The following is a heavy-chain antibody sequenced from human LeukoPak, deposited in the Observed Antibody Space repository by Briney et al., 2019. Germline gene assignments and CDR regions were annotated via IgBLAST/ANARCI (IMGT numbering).Heavy chain of an antibody. CDR3: ARQVYGSGSYRFDP. V-gene: IGHV1-3*01. CDR2: INAGNGNT. CDR1: GYTFTSYA. Sequence: GASVKVSCKASGYTFTSYAMHWVRQAPGQRLEWMGWINAGNGNTKYSQKFQGRVTITRNTSASTAYMELSSLRSEDTAVYYCARQVYGSGSYRFDPWGQGTLVTVSS. D-gene: IGHD3-10*01. J-gene: IGHJ5*02.